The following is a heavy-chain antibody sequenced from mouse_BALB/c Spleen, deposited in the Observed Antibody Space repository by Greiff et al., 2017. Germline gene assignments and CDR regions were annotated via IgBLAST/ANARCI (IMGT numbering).Heavy chain of an antibody. D-gene: IGHD1-1*01. J-gene: IGHJ2*01. CDR1: GFTFSSYG. V-gene: IGHV5-6*01. Sequence: DVQLVESGGELVKPGGSLKLSCAASGFTFSSYGMPWVRQTPDKRLEWVATISSGGSYTYYPDSVKGRFTISRDNAKNTLYLQMSSLKSEDTAMYYCARQGITTVVANSFYFDYWGQGTTLTVSS. CDR2: ISSGGSYT. CDR3: ARQGITTVVANSFYFDY.